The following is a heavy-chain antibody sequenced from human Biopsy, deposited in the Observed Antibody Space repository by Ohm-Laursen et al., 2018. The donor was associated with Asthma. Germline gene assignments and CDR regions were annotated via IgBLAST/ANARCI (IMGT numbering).Heavy chain of an antibody. CDR3: ARTFHFWSPYHAEHYQL. V-gene: IGHV3-7*01. CDR1: GFTFGDYW. D-gene: IGHD3-3*02. J-gene: IGHJ1*01. Sequence: SLRLSCTASGFTFGDYWMSWVRQVPGEGLEWVANIKHDGSEKNHVDSLKGRFTISRDNAKNSLYLQMNSLRAEDTAVYYCARTFHFWSPYHAEHYQLWGRGTLVTVSS. CDR2: IKHDGSEK.